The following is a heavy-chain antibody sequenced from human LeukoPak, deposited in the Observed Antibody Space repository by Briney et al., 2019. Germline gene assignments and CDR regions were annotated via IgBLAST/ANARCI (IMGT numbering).Heavy chain of an antibody. Sequence: SETLSLTCTVSGYSISSGYYWGWIRQPPGKGLEWIGSIYHSGSTYYNPSLKSRVTMSVDTSKNQFSLKLSSVTAADTAVYYCARRRGEDIVVVPAALHYFDYWGQGTLVIVSS. CDR1: GYSISSGYY. V-gene: IGHV4-38-2*02. D-gene: IGHD2-2*01. CDR3: ARRRGEDIVVVPAALHYFDY. J-gene: IGHJ4*02. CDR2: IYHSGST.